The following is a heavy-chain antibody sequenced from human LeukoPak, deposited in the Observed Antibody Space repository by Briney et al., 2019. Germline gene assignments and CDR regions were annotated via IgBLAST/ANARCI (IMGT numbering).Heavy chain of an antibody. CDR3: ARDLSSSGWPY. J-gene: IGHJ4*02. Sequence: GASVKVSCKASGYTFTSYDVNWVRQATGQGLEWMGRINPNSGGTNYAQKFQGRVTMTRDTSISTAYMELSRLRSDDTAVYYCARDLSSSGWPYWGQGTLVTVSS. CDR2: INPNSGGT. V-gene: IGHV1-2*06. D-gene: IGHD6-19*01. CDR1: GYTFTSYD.